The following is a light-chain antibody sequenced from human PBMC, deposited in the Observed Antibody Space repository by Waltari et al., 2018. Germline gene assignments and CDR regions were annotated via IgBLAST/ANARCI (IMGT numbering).Light chain of an antibody. CDR3: VQALEVWT. CDR1: QSLLHSSGYTY. V-gene: IGKV2-28*01. Sequence: DIVMTQSPLSLPVIPGEPASISCRSSQSLLHSSGYTYLDWYLQKPGQSTQLLIYLVSNRASWVPDRFSGSGSGTDFTLKISRVEAEDVGVYYCVQALEVWTFGQGTKVEI. J-gene: IGKJ1*01. CDR2: LVS.